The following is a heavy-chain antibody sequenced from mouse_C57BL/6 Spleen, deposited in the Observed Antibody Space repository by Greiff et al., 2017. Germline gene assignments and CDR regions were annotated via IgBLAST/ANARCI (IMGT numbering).Heavy chain of an antibody. CDR1: GYSFTDYN. CDR2: INPNYGTT. V-gene: IGHV1-39*01. CDR3: ARKGELGRGYFDY. J-gene: IGHJ2*01. Sequence: VQLQQSGPELVKPGASVKISCKASGYSFTDYNMNWVKQSNGKSLEWIGVINPNYGTTSYNQKFKGKATLTVEQSSSTAYMQLKSLTSEDAAVYYCARKGELGRGYFDYWGQGTTLTVSS. D-gene: IGHD4-1*01.